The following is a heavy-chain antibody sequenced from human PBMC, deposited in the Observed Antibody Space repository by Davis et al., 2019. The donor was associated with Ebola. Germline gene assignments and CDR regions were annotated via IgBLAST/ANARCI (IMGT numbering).Heavy chain of an antibody. CDR2: IIPIFGTA. J-gene: IGHJ6*02. CDR1: GGTFTSYG. D-gene: IGHD2-2*01. Sequence: SVKVSCKASGGTFTSYGISWVRQAPGQGLEWMGGIIPIFGTANYAQKLQGRVTITADKSTSTAYMELSSLRSEDTAVYYWARADALYIVVVPAAHGGYGMDVWGQGTTVTISS. V-gene: IGHV1-69*06. CDR3: ARADALYIVVVPAAHGGYGMDV.